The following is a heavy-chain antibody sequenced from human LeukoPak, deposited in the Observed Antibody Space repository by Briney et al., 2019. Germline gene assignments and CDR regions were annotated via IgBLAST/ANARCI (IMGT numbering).Heavy chain of an antibody. CDR3: ARHRTTVVNFDY. CDR2: IYYSGST. J-gene: IGHJ4*02. D-gene: IGHD4-23*01. CDR1: GGSISSGSYY. Sequence: SETLSLTCTVSGGSISSGSYYWSWIRQPPGKGLEWIGSIYYSGSTYYNPSLKSRVTISVDTSKNQFSLKLSSVTAADTAVYYCARHRTTVVNFDYWGQGTLVTVSS. V-gene: IGHV4-39*01.